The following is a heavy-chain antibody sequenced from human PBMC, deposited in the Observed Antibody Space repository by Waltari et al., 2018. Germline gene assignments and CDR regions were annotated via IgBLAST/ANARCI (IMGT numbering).Heavy chain of an antibody. D-gene: IGHD6-13*01. J-gene: IGHJ5*02. Sequence: QVQLQESGPGLVKPSETLSLTCPVSGGSISSYYWSWIRQPPGKGLEWIGYIYYSGSTNYNPSLKSRVTISVDTSKNQFSLKLSSVTAADTAVYYCARASGSPGEQLVVFDPWGQGTLVTVSS. CDR1: GGSISSYY. CDR2: IYYSGST. CDR3: ARASGSPGEQLVVFDP. V-gene: IGHV4-59*01.